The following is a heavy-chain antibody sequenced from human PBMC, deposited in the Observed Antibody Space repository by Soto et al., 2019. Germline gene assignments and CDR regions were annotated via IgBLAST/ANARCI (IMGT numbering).Heavy chain of an antibody. CDR1: GFTFSSYS. V-gene: IGHV3-48*01. D-gene: IGHD2-2*01. CDR2: ISSSSSTI. CDR3: ARDRDIVVLPAANPNAFDI. J-gene: IGHJ3*02. Sequence: GGSLRLSCAASGFTFSSYSMNWVRQAPGKGLEWVSYISSSSSTIYYADSAKGRFTISRDNAKNSLYLQMNSLSAEYTAVYSCARDRDIVVLPAANPNAFDIWGQGTMVTVSS.